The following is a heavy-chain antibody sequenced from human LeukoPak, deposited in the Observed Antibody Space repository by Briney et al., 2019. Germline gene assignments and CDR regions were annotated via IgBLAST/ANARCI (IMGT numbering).Heavy chain of an antibody. CDR1: GFTFSSYE. D-gene: IGHD5-12*01. Sequence: GGSLRLSCAASGFTFSSYEMNWVRQAPGKGLEWVSYISSSGSTIYYAESVKGRFTISRDNAKNSLYLQMNSLRAEDTAVYYCAREDSGYDNNAFDIWGQGTMVTVSS. V-gene: IGHV3-48*03. J-gene: IGHJ3*02. CDR3: AREDSGYDNNAFDI. CDR2: ISSSGSTI.